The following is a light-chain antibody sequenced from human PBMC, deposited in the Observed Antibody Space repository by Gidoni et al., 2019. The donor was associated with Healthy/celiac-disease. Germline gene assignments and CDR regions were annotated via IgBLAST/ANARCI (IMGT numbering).Light chain of an antibody. CDR3: QQIYRTPRT. CDR2: AAS. V-gene: IGKV1-39*01. Sequence: DIQMTQSPSSLSAAVGDRVTITCLASQSISSYLNWYQQKPGKAPKLLIYAASSLQSGVPSRVSGSGSGTDLTRTISSLQPEDFATYYCQQIYRTPRTFGPGTKVDIK. CDR1: QSISSY. J-gene: IGKJ3*01.